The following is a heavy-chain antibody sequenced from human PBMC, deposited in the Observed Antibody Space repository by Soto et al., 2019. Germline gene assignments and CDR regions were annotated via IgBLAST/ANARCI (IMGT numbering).Heavy chain of an antibody. V-gene: IGHV4-34*01. D-gene: IGHD6-19*01. J-gene: IGHJ6*02. CDR2: INHSGST. Sequence: ESLSLTGAVYGGSFSGYYWSGIRQPPGKGLEWIGEINHSGSTNYNPSLKSRVTISVDTSKNQFSLKLSSVTAADTAVYYCARSRIAVAGTDYYYGMDVWGQGTTVTVSS. CDR1: GGSFSGYY. CDR3: ARSRIAVAGTDYYYGMDV.